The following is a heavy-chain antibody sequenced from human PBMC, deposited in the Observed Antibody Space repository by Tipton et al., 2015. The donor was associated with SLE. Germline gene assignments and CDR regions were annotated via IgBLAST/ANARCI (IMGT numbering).Heavy chain of an antibody. CDR1: GGSITSSSYY. D-gene: IGHD6-19*01. Sequence: TLSLTCVVSGGSITSSSYYWGWIRQPPGKGLEWIGTMYYTGTTYYNPFLKSRVSLSLDTSKNQFSLELSSVTAADTAVYYCAREGYSGGWDGDFDNWGQGTLVTVSS. CDR2: MYYTGTT. CDR3: AREGYSGGWDGDFDN. J-gene: IGHJ4*02. V-gene: IGHV4-39*07.